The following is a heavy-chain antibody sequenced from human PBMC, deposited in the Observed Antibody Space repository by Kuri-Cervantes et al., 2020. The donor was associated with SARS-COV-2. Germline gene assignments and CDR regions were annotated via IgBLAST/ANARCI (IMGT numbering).Heavy chain of an antibody. CDR2: ISSSSSYI. J-gene: IGHJ6*02. Sequence: GGSLRLSCAASGFTLSSYSMNWVRQAPGKGLEWVSSISSSSSYIYYADSVKGRFTISRDNAKNSLYLQMNSLRAEDTAVYYCARDSPDSSSWYYYYYGMDVWGQGTTVTVSS. CDR3: ARDSPDSSSWYYYYYGMDV. D-gene: IGHD6-13*01. V-gene: IGHV3-21*01. CDR1: GFTLSSYS.